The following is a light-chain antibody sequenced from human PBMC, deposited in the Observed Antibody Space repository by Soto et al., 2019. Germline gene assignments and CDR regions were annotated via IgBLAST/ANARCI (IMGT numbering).Light chain of an antibody. CDR2: GAS. CDR1: QSVSSN. CDR3: QQYNNWPPWT. V-gene: IGKV3-15*01. Sequence: IVMTQSLATLSVSPGDRATLSCRARQSVSSNLALYQQKPGQAPRLLIYGASTRATGIPARFSGSGSGTEFTLTISRLQSEDFAVYYCQQYNNWPPWTFGQGTKVEIK. J-gene: IGKJ1*01.